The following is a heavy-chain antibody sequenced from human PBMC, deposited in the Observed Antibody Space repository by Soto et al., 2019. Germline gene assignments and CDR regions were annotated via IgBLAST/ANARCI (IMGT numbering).Heavy chain of an antibody. J-gene: IGHJ6*02. CDR3: ARAPYIMVRGVKHYYYGMDV. Sequence: PSETLSRTGAVSGGSISSSNWWSWVRQPPGKGLEWIGEIYHSGSTNYNPSLKSRVTISVDKSKNQFSLKLSSVTAADTAVYYCARAPYIMVRGVKHYYYGMDVWGQGTTVTVSS. CDR2: IYHSGST. V-gene: IGHV4-4*02. D-gene: IGHD3-10*01. CDR1: GGSISSSNW.